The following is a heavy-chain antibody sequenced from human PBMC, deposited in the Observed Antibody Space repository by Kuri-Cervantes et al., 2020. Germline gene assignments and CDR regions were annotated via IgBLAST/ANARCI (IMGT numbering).Heavy chain of an antibody. CDR1: GYTFTSYD. CDR3: ARSRLTLPLYGDLDY. Sequence: SVKVSCKASGYTFTSYDINWVRQAPGQGLEWMGWINPNSGGTNNAQKFHGRVTTTRDTSVSTAYMELSRLRSADTTIYYCARSRLTLPLYGDLDYWGQGTLVTVSS. D-gene: IGHD4-17*01. V-gene: IGHV1-2*02. J-gene: IGHJ4*02. CDR2: INPNSGGT.